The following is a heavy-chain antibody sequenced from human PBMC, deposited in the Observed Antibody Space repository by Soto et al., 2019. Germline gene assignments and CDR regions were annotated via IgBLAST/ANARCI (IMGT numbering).Heavy chain of an antibody. CDR2: INHSGST. D-gene: IGHD3-10*01. V-gene: IGHV4-34*01. J-gene: IGHJ4*02. Sequence: GSLRLSCAASGFTFSSYSMNWIRQPPGKGLEWIGEINHSGSTNYNPSLKSRVTISVDTSKNQFSLKLSSVTAADTAVYYCARDGSGSYYNRIPAYWGQGTLVTVSS. CDR3: ARDGSGSYYNRIPAY. CDR1: GFTFSSYS.